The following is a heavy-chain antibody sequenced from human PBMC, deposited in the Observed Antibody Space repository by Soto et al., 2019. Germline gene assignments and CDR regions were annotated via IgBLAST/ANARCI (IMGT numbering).Heavy chain of an antibody. D-gene: IGHD2-2*01. V-gene: IGHV1-24*01. CDR3: VKDHGPYHLNFEF. J-gene: IGHJ4*02. CDR1: GYPITELS. CDR2: FDPEDGET. Sequence: PSVKVSCKVSGYPITELSMHCVRQAPGKGLEWMGGFDPEDGETIYAQKFQGRVTMTEDTSTDTAYMELSSLRHEDTAIYYCVKDHGPYHLNFEFWGRGTLVTVSS.